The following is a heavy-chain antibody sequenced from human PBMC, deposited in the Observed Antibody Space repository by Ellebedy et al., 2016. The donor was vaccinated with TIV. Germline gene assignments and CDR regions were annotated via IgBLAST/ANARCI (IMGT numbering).Heavy chain of an antibody. CDR2: INAGNGNT. J-gene: IGHJ4*02. CDR3: ARDWGWGGDY. D-gene: IGHD3-16*01. V-gene: IGHV1-3*01. CDR1: GGTFSSYT. Sequence: AASVKVSCKASGGTFSSYTITWVRQAPGQRLEWMGWINAGNGNTKHSQKFQGRVTLTRDTSASTAYMELSSLRSEDTAVYYCARDWGWGGDYWGQGTLVPVSS.